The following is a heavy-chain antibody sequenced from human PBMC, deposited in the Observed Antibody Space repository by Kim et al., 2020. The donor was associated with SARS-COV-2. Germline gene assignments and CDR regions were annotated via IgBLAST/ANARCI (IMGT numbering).Heavy chain of an antibody. J-gene: IGHJ4*02. Sequence: GGSLRLSWAASGFTFSRYAMSWVRQAPGKGPEWIAAVNNGGNAYYANSAKGRFTVSRDNNRNTLDLQMNSLTAEDTALYFCAKDHPSSGWPTFDSWGQGTLVTVSS. CDR1: GFTFSRYA. CDR3: AKDHPSSGWPTFDS. V-gene: IGHV3-23*01. D-gene: IGHD6-19*01. CDR2: VNNGGNA.